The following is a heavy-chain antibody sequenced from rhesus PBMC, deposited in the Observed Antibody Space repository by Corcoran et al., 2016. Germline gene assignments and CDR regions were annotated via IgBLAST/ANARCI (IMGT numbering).Heavy chain of an antibody. CDR2: SYGMGGGT. CDR3: ARLKGWGDYPIDFDY. J-gene: IGHJ4*01. D-gene: IGHD3-34*01. V-gene: IGHV4-106*01. CDR1: GGSISDDYY. Sequence: QVQLQESGPGLVKPSETLSLTCAVSGGSISDDYYWSWIRQPPGKGLEWIGYSYGMGGGTNHNPSLKNRVNISIDTSKNQFALKLSAVTAADTAVYYCARLKGWGDYPIDFDYGGQGVLVTVSS.